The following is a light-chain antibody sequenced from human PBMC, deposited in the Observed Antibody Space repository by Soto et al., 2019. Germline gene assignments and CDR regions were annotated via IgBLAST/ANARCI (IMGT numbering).Light chain of an antibody. CDR2: KAS. Sequence: DIQMTQSPSALSASVGDRVTITCRARQSISSWLAWYQQKPGRAPKLLIYKASSLESGVPSRFSGSGSGTEFTRTISSLQTDDFATYYCQQYNSYSRTFGQGTKLEIK. J-gene: IGKJ2*01. V-gene: IGKV1-5*03. CDR1: QSISSW. CDR3: QQYNSYSRT.